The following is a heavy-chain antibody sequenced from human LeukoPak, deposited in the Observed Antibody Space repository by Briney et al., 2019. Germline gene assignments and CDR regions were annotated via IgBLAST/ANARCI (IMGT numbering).Heavy chain of an antibody. CDR2: ISSSGSTI. CDR3: ARWDIVATIRAFDI. CDR1: GFTFGDYY. Sequence: GGSLRLSCAASGFTFGDYYMSWIRQAPGKGLEWVSYISSSGSTIYYADSVKGRFTISRDNAKNSLYLQMNSLRAEDTAVYYCARWDIVATIRAFDIWGQGTMVTVSS. V-gene: IGHV3-11*01. D-gene: IGHD5-12*01. J-gene: IGHJ3*02.